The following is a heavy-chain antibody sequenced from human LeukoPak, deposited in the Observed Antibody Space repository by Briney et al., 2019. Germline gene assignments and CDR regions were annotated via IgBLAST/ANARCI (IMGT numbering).Heavy chain of an antibody. J-gene: IGHJ4*02. CDR2: IYPRDSDT. CDR1: GYSFPNYW. V-gene: IGHV5-51*01. Sequence: GESLKISCKGSGYSFPNYWIAWVRQMPGKGLEWMGIIYPRDSDTRYSPSFEGQVTISVDKSISTAFLQWSSLRASDTAMYYCARRDSSGYYYDRPFDYWGQGTLVTVSS. CDR3: ARRDSSGYYYDRPFDY. D-gene: IGHD3-22*01.